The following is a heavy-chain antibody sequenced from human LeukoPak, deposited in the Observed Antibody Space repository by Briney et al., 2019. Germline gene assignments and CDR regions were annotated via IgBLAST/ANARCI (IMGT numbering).Heavy chain of an antibody. CDR1: GFTFSSYT. D-gene: IGHD3-22*01. J-gene: IGHJ4*02. Sequence: GGSLRLSCAVSGFTFSSYTMNWVRQAPGKGLEWLSSISSSSSYIYYADSVKGRFTISRDNAKNSLYLQMNSLRAEDTAVYYCAKDHGDDYYDSSGYDYWGQGTLVTVSS. V-gene: IGHV3-21*01. CDR2: ISSSSSYI. CDR3: AKDHGDDYYDSSGYDY.